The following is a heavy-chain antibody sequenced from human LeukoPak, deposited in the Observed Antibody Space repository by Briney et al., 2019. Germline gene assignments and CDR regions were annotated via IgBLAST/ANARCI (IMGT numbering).Heavy chain of an antibody. D-gene: IGHD5-18*01. V-gene: IGHV4-59*08. J-gene: IGHJ4*02. Sequence: PSETLSLTCTVSGGSISSYYWSWIRQPPGKGLEWIGYTYYSGSTNYNPSLKSRVTISVDTSKNQFSLKLSSVTAADTAVYYCARQETDTAMAVFDYWGQGTLVTVSS. CDR3: ARQETDTAMAVFDY. CDR2: TYYSGST. CDR1: GGSISSYY.